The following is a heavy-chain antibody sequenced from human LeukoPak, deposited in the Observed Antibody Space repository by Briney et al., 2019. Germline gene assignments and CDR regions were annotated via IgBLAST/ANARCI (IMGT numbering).Heavy chain of an antibody. J-gene: IGHJ6*02. Sequence: GGSLRLSCAASGFTFSSYWMSWVRQAPGKGLEWVANIKQDGSEKYYVDSVKGRFTISRDNAKNSLYLQMNSLRAEDTAVYYCARDGYSYGFPYYYYHGMDVWGQGTTVTVSS. V-gene: IGHV3-7*01. CDR1: GFTFSSYW. CDR3: ARDGYSYGFPYYYYHGMDV. D-gene: IGHD5-18*01. CDR2: IKQDGSEK.